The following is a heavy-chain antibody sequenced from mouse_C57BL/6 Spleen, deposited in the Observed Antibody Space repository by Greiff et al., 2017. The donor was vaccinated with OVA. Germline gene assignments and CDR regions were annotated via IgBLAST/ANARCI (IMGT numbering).Heavy chain of an antibody. CDR2: IYPGNSDT. CDR1: GYTFTSYW. Sequence: EVQLQQSGTVLARPGASVKMSCKTSGYTFTSYWMHWVKQRPGQGLEWIGAIYPGNSDTSYNQKFKGKAKLTAVTSASTAYMELSSLTNEDSAVYYCTRSEANYYGSSYVTFAYWGQGTLVTVSA. J-gene: IGHJ3*01. D-gene: IGHD1-1*01. CDR3: TRSEANYYGSSYVTFAY. V-gene: IGHV1-5*01.